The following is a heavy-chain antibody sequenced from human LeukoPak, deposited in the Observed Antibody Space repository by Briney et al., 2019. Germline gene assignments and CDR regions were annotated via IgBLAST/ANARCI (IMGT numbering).Heavy chain of an antibody. V-gene: IGHV4-34*01. CDR2: LNPSGRT. CDR3: ARVPAGVVEPPTRGDYFDF. Sequence: SETLSLTYAVYGGSFSGYYWSWIRHPPGKGLEWIVELNPSGRTNYNPSLKSRVTISVDTSRNQFSLKWSSVTAADTAVYYCARVPAGVVEPPTRGDYFDFWGQGTLVTVSS. D-gene: IGHD2-2*01. J-gene: IGHJ4*02. CDR1: GGSFSGYY.